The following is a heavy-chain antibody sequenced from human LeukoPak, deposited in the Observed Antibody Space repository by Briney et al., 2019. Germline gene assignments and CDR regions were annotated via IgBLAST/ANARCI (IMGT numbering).Heavy chain of an antibody. CDR3: AREKTEYDILTGYYMTAAFDI. J-gene: IGHJ3*02. CDR2: INPNSGGT. D-gene: IGHD3-9*01. CDR1: GYTFTGYY. V-gene: IGHV1-2*02. Sequence: ASVKVSCKASGYTFTGYYMRWVRQAPGQGLEWMGWINPNSGGTNYAQKFQGRVTMTRDTSISTAYMELSRLRSDDTAVYYCAREKTEYDILTGYYMTAAFDIWGQGTMVTVSS.